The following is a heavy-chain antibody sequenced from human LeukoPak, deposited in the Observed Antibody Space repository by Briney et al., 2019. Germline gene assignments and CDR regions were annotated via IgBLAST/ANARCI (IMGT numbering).Heavy chain of an antibody. CDR1: GYRFTSYW. Sequence: GESLKISCKGSGYRFTSYWIGWVRRLPGKGLEWMGIIYLGDSDTRYSPSFQGQVTISADKSISTAYLQWSSLKASDTAMYYCARLSYGDYTMGNPYYYYMDVWGKGTTVTVSS. J-gene: IGHJ6*03. V-gene: IGHV5-51*01. D-gene: IGHD4-17*01. CDR3: ARLSYGDYTMGNPYYYYMDV. CDR2: IYLGDSDT.